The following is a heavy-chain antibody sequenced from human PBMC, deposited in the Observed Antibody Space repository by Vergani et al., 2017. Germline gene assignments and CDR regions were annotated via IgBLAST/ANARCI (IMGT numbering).Heavy chain of an antibody. CDR2: IYYSGST. Sequence: QVQLPESGPGLVKPSETLSLTCTVSGGSISSYYWSWIRQPPGKGLEWIGYIYYSGSTNYNPSLKSRVTISVDTSKNQFSLKLNSVTAADTAVYYCARLSSSWDYYYYGMDVWGQGTTVTVSS. CDR3: ARLSSSWDYYYYGMDV. D-gene: IGHD6-13*01. CDR1: GGSISSYY. V-gene: IGHV4-59*08. J-gene: IGHJ6*02.